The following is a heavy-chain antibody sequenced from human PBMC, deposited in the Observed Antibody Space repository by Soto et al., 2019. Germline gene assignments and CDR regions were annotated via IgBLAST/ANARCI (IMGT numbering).Heavy chain of an antibody. J-gene: IGHJ4*01. CDR1: GGSFSGYY. CDR2: INHSGST. Sequence: SETLSLTCAVYGGSFSGYYWSWIRQPPGKGLEWIGEINHSGSTNYNPSLKSRVTISVDTSKNQFSLKLSSVTAADTAVYYCARTWSSGSGSYCFDYWGHGXLVTV. D-gene: IGHD3-10*01. V-gene: IGHV4-34*01. CDR3: ARTWSSGSGSYCFDY.